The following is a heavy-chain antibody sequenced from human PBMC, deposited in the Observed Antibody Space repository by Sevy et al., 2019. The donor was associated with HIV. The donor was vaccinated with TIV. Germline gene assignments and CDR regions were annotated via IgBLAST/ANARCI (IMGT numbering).Heavy chain of an antibody. Sequence: GESGKISCKGSGYSFTSHWIGWVRHMPGKGLEWMGIIYPDDSDTRYSPSFQGQVTFSANKSISTAYLQWSSLKASDTAMYYCATSRSGYFDSSGYYIYWGQGTLVTVSS. D-gene: IGHD3-22*01. J-gene: IGHJ4*02. CDR2: IYPDDSDT. CDR1: GYSFTSHW. CDR3: ATSRSGYFDSSGYYIY. V-gene: IGHV5-51*01.